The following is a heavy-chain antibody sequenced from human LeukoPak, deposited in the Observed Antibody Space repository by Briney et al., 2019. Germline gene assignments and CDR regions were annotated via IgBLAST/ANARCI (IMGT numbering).Heavy chain of an antibody. V-gene: IGHV3-23*01. CDR3: ARDGNYGSAFNY. D-gene: IGHD3-10*01. CDR2: ISGSGRGGTT. J-gene: IGHJ4*02. Sequence: GGSLRLSCAASGFTFSDYAMSWVRQAPGKGLGWVSEISGSGRGGTTSYADSVKGRFTISRDTSKNTLYLQMNSLRAEDTAVYYCARDGNYGSAFNYWGQGTLVTVSS. CDR1: GFTFSDYA.